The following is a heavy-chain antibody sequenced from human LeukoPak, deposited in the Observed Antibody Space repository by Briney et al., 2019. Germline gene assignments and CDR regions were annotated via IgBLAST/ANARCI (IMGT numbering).Heavy chain of an antibody. CDR2: ISAYNGNT. Sequence: ASVKVSCKASGYTFTSYGISWVRQAPGQGLEWMGWISAYNGNTNYAQKLQGRVTMTTDTSTSTAYMELRGLRSDDTAVYYCARYYYGSGSYYNSDGMDVWGKGTTVTVSS. V-gene: IGHV1-18*04. CDR1: GYTFTSYG. J-gene: IGHJ6*04. CDR3: ARYYYGSGSYYNSDGMDV. D-gene: IGHD3-10*01.